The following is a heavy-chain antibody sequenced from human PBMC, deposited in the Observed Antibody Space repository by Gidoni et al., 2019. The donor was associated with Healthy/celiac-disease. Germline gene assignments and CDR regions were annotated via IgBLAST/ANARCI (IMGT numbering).Heavy chain of an antibody. V-gene: IGHV3-66*01. J-gene: IGHJ4*02. Sequence: EVQLVESGGGLVQPGGSLRLSCAASGFHVSSNYMSWVRQAPGKGLEWVSVIYSGGSTYYADSVKGRFTISRDNSKNTLYLQMNSLRAEDTAVYYCARGVWASYSSSWGFDYWGQGTLVTVSS. CDR2: IYSGGST. CDR1: GFHVSSNY. D-gene: IGHD6-13*01. CDR3: ARGVWASYSSSWGFDY.